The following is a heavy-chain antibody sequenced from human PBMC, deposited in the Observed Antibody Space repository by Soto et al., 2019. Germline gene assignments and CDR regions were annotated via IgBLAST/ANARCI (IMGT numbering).Heavy chain of an antibody. V-gene: IGHV4-34*01. D-gene: IGHD2-2*03. CDR2: INHNGST. J-gene: IGHJ6*02. CDR1: GGSFSNYY. CDR3: ARLNGYCVSTSCHGYYGMDV. Sequence: PSETLSLTCAVYGGSFSNYYWTWIRQPPGKGLEWIGEINHNGSTNYNPSLKSRVTISVDRSRNQFSLKMSSVTAADTAVYYCARLNGYCVSTSCHGYYGMDVWGQGTTVT.